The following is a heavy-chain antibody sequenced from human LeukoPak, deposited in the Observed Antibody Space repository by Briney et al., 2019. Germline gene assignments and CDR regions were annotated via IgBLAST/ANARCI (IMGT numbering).Heavy chain of an antibody. CDR2: IYYSGST. V-gene: IGHV4-59*01. J-gene: IGHJ4*02. CDR3: ARGGRDGYTLDY. CDR1: GGSISSYY. Sequence: PSETLSLTCTVSGGSISSYYWSWIRQPPGKGLEWIGYIYYSGSTNYNPSLKSRVTISVDTSKNQFSLKLSSVTAADTAVYYRARGGRDGYTLDYWGQGTLVTVSS. D-gene: IGHD5-24*01.